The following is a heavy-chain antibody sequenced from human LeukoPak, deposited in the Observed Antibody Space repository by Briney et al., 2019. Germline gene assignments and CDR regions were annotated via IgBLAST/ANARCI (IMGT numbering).Heavy chain of an antibody. CDR3: AGGVKNIVIGTFDI. V-gene: IGHV4-38-2*01. Sequence: PSETLSLTCAVSGYSISSGYYWGWIRQPPGKGLEWIGSIYHSGSTYYNPSLKSRVTISVDTSKNQFSLKLSSVTAADTAVYYCAGGVKNIVIGTFDIWGQGTMVTVSS. J-gene: IGHJ3*02. CDR1: GYSISSGYY. D-gene: IGHD2/OR15-2a*01. CDR2: IYHSGST.